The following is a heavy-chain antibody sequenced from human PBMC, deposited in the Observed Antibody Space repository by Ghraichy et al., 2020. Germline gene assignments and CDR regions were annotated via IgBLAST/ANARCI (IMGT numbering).Heavy chain of an antibody. CDR3: ASLQQLANDY. Sequence: SETLSLTRAVYGGSFTGYYWSWIRQPPGKGLEWIGEISHSGNTIYNPSLKSRLTISIDTSKNQFSLKLTSVTAADTAVYYCASLQQLANDYWGQGTLVTVSS. CDR1: GGSFTGYY. CDR2: ISHSGNT. V-gene: IGHV4-34*01. J-gene: IGHJ4*02. D-gene: IGHD6-13*01.